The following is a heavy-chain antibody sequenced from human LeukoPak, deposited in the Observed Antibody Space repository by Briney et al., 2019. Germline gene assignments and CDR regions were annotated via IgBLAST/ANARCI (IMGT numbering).Heavy chain of an antibody. CDR1: GFSFSSYG. V-gene: IGHV3-30*03. CDR3: ARDWWLQPRSYFDY. D-gene: IGHD5-24*01. Sequence: GGSLRLSCAASGFSFSSYGMHWVRQAPGKGLEWVAVISNDGSITKYGDSVKGRFTISRDNSKNTLYLQMNSLRAEDTAMYYRARDWWLQPRSYFDYWAREPWSPSPQ. CDR2: ISNDGSIT. J-gene: IGHJ4*02.